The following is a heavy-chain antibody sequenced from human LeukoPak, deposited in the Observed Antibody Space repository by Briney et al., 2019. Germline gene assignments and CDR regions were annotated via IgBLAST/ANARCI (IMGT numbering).Heavy chain of an antibody. CDR1: GFTFSSYA. CDR3: ARERDRYYDSSGYPDY. CDR2: ISYDGSNK. J-gene: IGHJ4*02. Sequence: GGSLRLSCAASGFTFSSYAMHWVRQAPGKGLEWVAVISYDGSNKYYADSVKDRFTISRDNSKNTLYLQMNSLRAEGTAVYYCARERDRYYDSSGYPDYWGQGTLVTVSS. D-gene: IGHD3-22*01. V-gene: IGHV3-30-3*01.